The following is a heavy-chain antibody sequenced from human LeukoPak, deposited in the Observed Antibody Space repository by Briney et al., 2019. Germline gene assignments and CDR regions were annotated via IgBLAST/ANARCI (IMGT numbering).Heavy chain of an antibody. D-gene: IGHD1-26*01. V-gene: IGHV1-18*01. J-gene: IGHJ4*02. CDR2: ISAYNGNT. CDR1: GYTFTSCG. Sequence: ASVKVSCKASGYTFTSCGISWVRQAPGQGLEWMGWISAYNGNTNYAQKLQGRVTMTTDTSTSTAYMELRSLRSDDTAVYYCAGGVDSGSYYVMDYWGQGTLVTVSS. CDR3: AGGVDSGSYYVMDY.